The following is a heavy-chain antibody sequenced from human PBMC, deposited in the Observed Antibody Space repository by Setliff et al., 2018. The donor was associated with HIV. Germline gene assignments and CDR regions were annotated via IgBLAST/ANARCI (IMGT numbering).Heavy chain of an antibody. J-gene: IGHJ6*02. D-gene: IGHD3-10*01. Sequence: PGGSLRLSCAASGFTFSSYWMSWVRQAPGKGPEWVANIKTDGSEKFYVDSVKGRFTISRDNAKNSLYLQMNSLRAEDTAVYYCARKLRPGHGMDVWGQGTTVTVSS. CDR2: IKTDGSEK. CDR3: ARKLRPGHGMDV. V-gene: IGHV3-7*01. CDR1: GFTFSSYW.